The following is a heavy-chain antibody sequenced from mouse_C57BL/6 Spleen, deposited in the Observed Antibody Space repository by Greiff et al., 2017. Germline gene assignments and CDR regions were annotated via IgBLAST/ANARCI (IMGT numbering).Heavy chain of an antibody. J-gene: IGHJ4*01. D-gene: IGHD2-4*01. CDR1: GYSITSGYY. CDR3: ARDDYDEEGYAMDY. Sequence: EVQLVESGPGLVKPSQSLSLTCSVTGYSITSGYYWNWIRQFPGNKLEWMGYISYDGSNNYNPSLKNRISITRDTSKNQFFLKLNSVTTEDTATYYCARDDYDEEGYAMDYWGQGTSVTVSS. CDR2: ISYDGSN. V-gene: IGHV3-6*01.